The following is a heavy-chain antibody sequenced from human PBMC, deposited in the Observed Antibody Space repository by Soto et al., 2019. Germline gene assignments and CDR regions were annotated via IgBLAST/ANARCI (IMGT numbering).Heavy chain of an antibody. CDR1: GYTFTGYY. Sequence: ASVKVSCKASGYTFTGYYMHWVRQAPGQGLEWMGWINPNSGGTNYAQKFQGRVTMTRDTSISTAYMELSRLRSDDTAVYYCARDMAGTTHLTWLDPWGQGTLVTVYS. D-gene: IGHD1-7*01. V-gene: IGHV1-2*02. CDR3: ARDMAGTTHLTWLDP. J-gene: IGHJ5*02. CDR2: INPNSGGT.